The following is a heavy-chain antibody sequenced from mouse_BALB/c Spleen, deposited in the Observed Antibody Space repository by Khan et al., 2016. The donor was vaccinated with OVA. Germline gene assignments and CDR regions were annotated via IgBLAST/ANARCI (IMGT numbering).Heavy chain of an antibody. Sequence: QVQLKQSGAELARPGASVKLSCKASGYTFTSYWMQWVKQRPGQGLEWIGAIYPGIGYTRYTQKFRGKATLTADKSSTTAYMQLSSLASEDSAVYYCARTGGTYDGYFGYFDVWGAGTTVTVSS. D-gene: IGHD2-3*01. CDR1: GYTFTSYW. J-gene: IGHJ1*01. CDR2: IYPGIGYT. V-gene: IGHV1-87*01. CDR3: ARTGGTYDGYFGYFDV.